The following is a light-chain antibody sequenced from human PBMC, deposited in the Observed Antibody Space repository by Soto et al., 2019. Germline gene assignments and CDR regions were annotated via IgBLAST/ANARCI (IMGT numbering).Light chain of an antibody. V-gene: IGKV3-20*01. Sequence: EIVLTQSPGALSLSPGERATLSCRVSQSVSTTSLAWYQQKPGQAPRLLIYGTSNRASGIPDRFSGSGSGTDFTLTISRLEPEDFAVYYCQQYGSSPPDTFGQGTKLEIK. CDR1: QSVSTTS. CDR2: GTS. J-gene: IGKJ2*01. CDR3: QQYGSSPPDT.